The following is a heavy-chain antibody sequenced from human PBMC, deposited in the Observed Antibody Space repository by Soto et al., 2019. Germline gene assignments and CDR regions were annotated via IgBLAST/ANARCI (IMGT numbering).Heavy chain of an antibody. D-gene: IGHD5-12*01. CDR3: ARGGDGYNPDY. J-gene: IGHJ4*02. V-gene: IGHV4-34*01. Sequence: PSETLSLTCAVYGGSFSGYNWSWIRQPPGKGLEWIGEINHSGSTNYNPSLKSRVTISVDTSKNQFSLKLSSVTAADTAVYYCARGGDGYNPDYWGQGTLVTVSS. CDR1: GGSFSGYN. CDR2: INHSGST.